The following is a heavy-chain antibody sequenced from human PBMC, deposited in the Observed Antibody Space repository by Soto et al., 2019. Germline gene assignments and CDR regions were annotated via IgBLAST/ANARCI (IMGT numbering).Heavy chain of an antibody. CDR1: GFTFSSYG. Sequence: PGGSLRLSCAASGFTFSSYGMHWVRQAPGKGLEWVAVIWYDGSNKYYADPVKGRFTISRDNSKNTLYLQMNSLRAEDTAVYYCARDLGHSNWSLDYWGQGTLVTVSS. D-gene: IGHD4-4*01. V-gene: IGHV3-33*01. CDR2: IWYDGSNK. CDR3: ARDLGHSNWSLDY. J-gene: IGHJ4*02.